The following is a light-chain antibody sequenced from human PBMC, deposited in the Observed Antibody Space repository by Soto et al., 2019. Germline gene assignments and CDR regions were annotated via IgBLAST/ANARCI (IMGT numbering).Light chain of an antibody. CDR3: SSYTTTSTMV. V-gene: IGLV2-14*01. J-gene: IGLJ3*02. CDR2: EVR. CDR1: NRDVGSYNL. Sequence: QSALTQPASVSGSPGQSITIACTGTNRDVGSYNLVSWYQQRPGEAPKLIISEVRKRPSGISYRFTGSKSGNTASLTISWLQDEDEDDYYCSSYTTTSTMVFGGGTKLTVL.